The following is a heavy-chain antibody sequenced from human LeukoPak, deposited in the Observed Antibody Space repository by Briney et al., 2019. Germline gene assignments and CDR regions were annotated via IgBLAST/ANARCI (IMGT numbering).Heavy chain of an antibody. J-gene: IGHJ4*02. V-gene: IGHV3-23*01. Sequence: GGSLRLSCAASGFTFSSYAMSWVRQAPGKGLEWVSGISGSGSSTNYADSVKGRFTISRDNAKNLLSLQMDSLRVEDTAIYYCARDPRTVQIWGQGTLVTVSS. CDR2: ISGSGSST. CDR1: GFTFSSYA. D-gene: IGHD1-1*01. CDR3: ARDPRTVQI.